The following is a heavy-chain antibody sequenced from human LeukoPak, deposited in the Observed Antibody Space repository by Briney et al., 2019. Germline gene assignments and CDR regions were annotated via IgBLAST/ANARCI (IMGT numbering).Heavy chain of an antibody. CDR2: INHSGST. CDR1: GGSFSGYY. CDR3: ARRYYWGSGAFDI. J-gene: IGHJ3*02. Sequence: SETLSLTCAVYGGSFSGYYWSWIRQPPGKGLEWIGEINHSGSTNYNPSLKSRVTISVDTSKNQFSLKLSSVTAADTAVHYCARRYYWGSGAFDIWGQGTMVTVSS. D-gene: IGHD1-20*01. V-gene: IGHV4-34*01.